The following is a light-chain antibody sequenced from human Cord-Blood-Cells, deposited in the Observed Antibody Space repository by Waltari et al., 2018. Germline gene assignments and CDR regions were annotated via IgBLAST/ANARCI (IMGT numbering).Light chain of an antibody. J-gene: IGLJ2*01. Sequence: QPALTRPRPLSRSPGPSVAISCTQGGSAVVCENYVSCYQKHPGKAPNLMIYDVSNRPSGVPARFSGSKSGNTASLTISGLQAEDEADYYCCSYAGSYPFVVFGGGTKLTVL. CDR3: CSYAGSYPFVV. CDR1: GSAVVCENY. CDR2: DVS. V-gene: IGLV2-11*01.